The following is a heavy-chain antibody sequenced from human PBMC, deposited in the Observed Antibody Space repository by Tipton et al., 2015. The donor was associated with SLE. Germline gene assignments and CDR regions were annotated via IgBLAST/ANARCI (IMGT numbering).Heavy chain of an antibody. CDR1: GRSFIGSY. CDR2: IDHSGVT. J-gene: IGHJ2*01. D-gene: IGHD6-13*01. V-gene: IGHV4-34*01. CDR3: PRAEFSSNWYMYWRFDL. Sequence: TLSLTCAVYGRSFIGSYWTWIRQPPGKGLEWIGDIDHSGVTHYNPSLKSRVTISRDTSGNQFSLNLSSVTASDTAVYVCPRAEFSSNWYMYWRFDLWGRGTLVTVSS.